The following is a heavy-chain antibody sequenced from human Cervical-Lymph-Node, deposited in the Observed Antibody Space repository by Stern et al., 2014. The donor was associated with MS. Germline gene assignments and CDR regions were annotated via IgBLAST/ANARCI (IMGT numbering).Heavy chain of an antibody. J-gene: IGHJ4*02. CDR2: ISTYNGNA. Sequence: VQLVQSGAEVKKPGASVKVSCKTSGYTFSSYGISWVRQAPGQGLEWMGWISTYNGNANNAPQNHGSTTATTDTTKPTASKQICGLGSDDTAVYYWAREAYSSGSDYWGQGTLVTVSS. CDR3: AREAYSSGSDY. D-gene: IGHD2-15*01. CDR1: GYTFSSYG. V-gene: IGHV1-18*01.